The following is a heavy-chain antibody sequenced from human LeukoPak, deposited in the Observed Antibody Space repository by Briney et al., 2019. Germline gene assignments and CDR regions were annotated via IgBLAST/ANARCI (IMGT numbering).Heavy chain of an antibody. Sequence: PGGSLRLSCAASGFIFSSYAMSWVRQAPGKGLEWVSVISGSGGTTYYADSVKGRFTISRDNSKNTVFLQMNSLRAEDTAIYYCAKEALLDIIRGVLAYWGQGALVTVSS. CDR3: AKEALLDIIRGVLAY. D-gene: IGHD3-10*01. CDR2: ISGSGGTT. J-gene: IGHJ4*02. CDR1: GFIFSSYA. V-gene: IGHV3-23*01.